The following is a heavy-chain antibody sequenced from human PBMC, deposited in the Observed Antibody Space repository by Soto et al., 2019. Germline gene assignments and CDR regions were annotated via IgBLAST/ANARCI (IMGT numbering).Heavy chain of an antibody. Sequence: QVQLVESGGGVVQPGTSLRLSCAVSGFTFSSYGMHWVRQAPGKGLEWVAAIQYDGNYMYYADSVKGRFTISRDTSKNTLYLQMNSLRPEDTAVYYCAKGRFYYESGGSEIDYWGQGTLVTVSS. CDR1: GFTFSSYG. D-gene: IGHD3-22*01. CDR2: IQYDGNYM. J-gene: IGHJ4*02. V-gene: IGHV3-30*18. CDR3: AKGRFYYESGGSEIDY.